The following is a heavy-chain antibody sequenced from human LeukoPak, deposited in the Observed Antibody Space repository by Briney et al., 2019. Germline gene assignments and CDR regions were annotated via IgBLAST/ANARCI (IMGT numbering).Heavy chain of an antibody. CDR1: GGSISSYY. V-gene: IGHV4-59*01. D-gene: IGHD2-15*01. Sequence: SPSETLSLTCTVSGGSISSYYWSWIRQPPGKGLEWIGYIYYSGSTNYNPSLKSRVTISVDTSKNQFSLKLSSVTAADTAVYYCARGHIGLPPPYCSGGSCYGPERYNWFDPWGQGTLVTVSS. CDR3: ARGHIGLPPPYCSGGSCYGPERYNWFDP. CDR2: IYYSGST. J-gene: IGHJ5*02.